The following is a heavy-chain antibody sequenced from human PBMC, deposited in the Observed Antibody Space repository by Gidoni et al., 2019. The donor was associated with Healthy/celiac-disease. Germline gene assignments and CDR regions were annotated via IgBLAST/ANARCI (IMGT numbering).Heavy chain of an antibody. Sequence: EVQLVESGGGLIQPGGSLRLSCSASGFTVSSHYMSWVRQAPGKGLEWVSVIYSGGSTYYADSVKGRFTISRDNSKNTLYLQMNSLRAEDTAVYYCARESVTDDSSGLDAFDIWGQGTMVTVSS. J-gene: IGHJ3*02. CDR2: IYSGGST. D-gene: IGHD3-22*01. CDR3: ARESVTDDSSGLDAFDI. V-gene: IGHV3-53*01. CDR1: GFTVSSHY.